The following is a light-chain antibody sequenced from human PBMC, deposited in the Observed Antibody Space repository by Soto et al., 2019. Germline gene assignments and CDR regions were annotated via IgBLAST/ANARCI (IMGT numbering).Light chain of an antibody. CDR2: GAS. Sequence: EIVLTQSPGTLSLSPGERATLSCRASQRVSSTYLAWYQQKPGQAPRLLISGASSRATGIPDRFSGSASGTDFTLTINRLEPEDFAIYYCQQYGDSRTFGQGTKLEIK. J-gene: IGKJ2*01. CDR1: QRVSSTY. V-gene: IGKV3-20*01. CDR3: QQYGDSRT.